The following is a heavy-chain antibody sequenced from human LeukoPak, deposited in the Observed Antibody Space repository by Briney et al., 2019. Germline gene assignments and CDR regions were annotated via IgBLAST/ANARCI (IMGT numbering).Heavy chain of an antibody. CDR3: ARARGEAAGNPNFDY. CDR1: GGSINIGDYY. D-gene: IGHD6-13*01. Sequence: SQTLSLTCTVSGGSINIGDYYWTWIRQHPGKGLEWIGYIYYSGSAYYNPSLKSRVTMSVDTSKNQFSLKLSSVTAADTALYYCARARGEAAGNPNFDYWGQGTLVTVSS. CDR2: IYYSGSA. V-gene: IGHV4-31*03. J-gene: IGHJ4*02.